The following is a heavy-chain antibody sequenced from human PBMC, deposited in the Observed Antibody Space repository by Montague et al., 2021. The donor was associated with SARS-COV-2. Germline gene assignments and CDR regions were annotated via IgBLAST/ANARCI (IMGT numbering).Heavy chain of an antibody. D-gene: IGHD6-19*01. CDR2: ISISGST. J-gene: IGHJ4*02. CDR3: ARDIAVAGLFDY. Sequence: TLSLTCTVSGGSISSGSYYWSWIRQPAGKGLEWIGRISISGSTXYEPSLKSRVTISVDTSKNQFSLKLSSVTAADTAVYYCARDIAVAGLFDYWGQGTLVTVSS. V-gene: IGHV4-61*02. CDR1: GGSISSGSYY.